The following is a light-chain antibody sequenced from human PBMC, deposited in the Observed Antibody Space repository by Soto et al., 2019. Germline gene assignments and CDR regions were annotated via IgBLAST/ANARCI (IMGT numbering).Light chain of an antibody. CDR1: SGHSSYA. J-gene: IGLJ1*01. Sequence: QSVLTQSPSASASLGASVKLTCTLSSGHSSYAIAWHQQQPEKGPRHLMKLNSDGSHSKGDGIPDRFSGSSSGAERYLTIASLQSEEEADYYCQTWGTGIRVFGTGTKVTVL. CDR3: QTWGTGIRV. V-gene: IGLV4-69*01. CDR2: LNSDGSH.